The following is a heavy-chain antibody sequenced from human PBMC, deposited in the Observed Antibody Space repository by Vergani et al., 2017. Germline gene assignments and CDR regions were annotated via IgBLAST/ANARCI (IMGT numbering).Heavy chain of an antibody. V-gene: IGHV4-34*01. CDR1: GGSFSGYY. CDR2: INRSEST. D-gene: IGHD3-22*01. CDR3: ARGYYYDSSGYYYLDS. J-gene: IGHJ4*02. Sequence: QVQLQQWGAGLLKPSETLSLTCAVYGGSFSGYYWTWFRQPPGKGLEWIGEINRSESTNYNPSLKSRVTISVDTSKNQFSLKLSSVTAAVTAVYYCARGYYYDSSGYYYLDSWGQGTLVTVSA.